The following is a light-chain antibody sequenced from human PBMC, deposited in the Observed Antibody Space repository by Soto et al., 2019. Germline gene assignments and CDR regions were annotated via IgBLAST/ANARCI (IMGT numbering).Light chain of an antibody. CDR3: QQFHGSPRT. J-gene: IGKJ1*01. CDR2: GAS. CDR1: QTVSSTY. Sequence: LTQSPSFLSASVGDRVTLSCRASQTVSSTYLAWYQQKPGQSPRLLIYGASSRATGIPDRFSGSGSGTDFTLTISRLEPEDFAVYYCQQFHGSPRTFGRGTKVDNK. V-gene: IGKV3-20*01.